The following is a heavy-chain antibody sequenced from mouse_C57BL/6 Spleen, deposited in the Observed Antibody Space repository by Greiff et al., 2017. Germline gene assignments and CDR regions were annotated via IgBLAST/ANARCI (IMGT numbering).Heavy chain of an antibody. J-gene: IGHJ2*01. Sequence: QVQLKQPGAELVKPGASVKLSCKASGYTFTSYWMHWVKQRPGQGLEWIGMIHPNSGSTNYNEKFKSKATLTVDKSSSTAYMQLSSLTSEDSAVYYCARGLGRDPYYFDYWGQGTTLTVSS. CDR2: IHPNSGST. CDR1: GYTFTSYW. D-gene: IGHD4-1*01. V-gene: IGHV1-64*01. CDR3: ARGLGRDPYYFDY.